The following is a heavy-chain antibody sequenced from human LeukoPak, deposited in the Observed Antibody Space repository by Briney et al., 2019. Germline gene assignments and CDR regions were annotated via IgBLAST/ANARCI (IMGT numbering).Heavy chain of an antibody. J-gene: IGHJ4*02. D-gene: IGHD6-13*01. CDR3: AILRWGIAAAAPFDY. Sequence: PSETLSLTCAVYGGSFSGYYWSWIRQPPGKGLEWIGEINHSGSTNYNPSLKSRVTISVDTSKNQFSLKLSYVTAADTAVYYCAILRWGIAAAAPFDYWGQGTLVTVSS. CDR1: GGSFSGYY. CDR2: INHSGST. V-gene: IGHV4-34*01.